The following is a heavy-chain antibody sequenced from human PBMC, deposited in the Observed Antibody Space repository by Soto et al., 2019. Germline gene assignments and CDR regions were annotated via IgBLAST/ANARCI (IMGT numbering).Heavy chain of an antibody. CDR2: IFHGGNT. Sequence: SETVSLTCAVSGFFISSGNYWGWIRKPPGKGLEWIGSIFHGGNTYYNPSLKSRVTISVDMSKNQFSLKLNSVTAADTAVYYCARARWYDAFDVWGQGTVVTVSS. CDR1: GFFISSGNY. J-gene: IGHJ3*01. D-gene: IGHD2-15*01. CDR3: ARARWYDAFDV. V-gene: IGHV4-38-2*01.